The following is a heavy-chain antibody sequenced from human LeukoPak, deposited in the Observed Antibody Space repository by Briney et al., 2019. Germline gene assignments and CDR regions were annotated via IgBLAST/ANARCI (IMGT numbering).Heavy chain of an antibody. V-gene: IGHV3-53*04. J-gene: IGHJ4*02. Sequence: GGSLRLSCAASGFTVSSNHMSWVRQAPGKGLEWVSVIYSGGSTYYADSVKGRFTISRHNSKNTLYLQMNSLRAEDTAVYYCARSSRGYSYGDFDYWGQGTLVTVSS. CDR1: GFTVSSNH. D-gene: IGHD5-18*01. CDR2: IYSGGST. CDR3: ARSSRGYSYGDFDY.